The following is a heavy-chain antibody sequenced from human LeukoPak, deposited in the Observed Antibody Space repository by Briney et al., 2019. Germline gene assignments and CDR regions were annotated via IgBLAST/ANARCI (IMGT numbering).Heavy chain of an antibody. Sequence: GGSLRLSCAASGFTFSSYWMHWVRQAPGKGLVWVSRINTDGSSTSYADSVKGRFTISKDNAKNTLYLQMNSLRAEDTAVYYCARDFHSLDAFDIWGQGTMVTVSS. J-gene: IGHJ3*02. D-gene: IGHD6-13*01. CDR1: GFTFSSYW. CDR3: ARDFHSLDAFDI. CDR2: INTDGSST. V-gene: IGHV3-74*01.